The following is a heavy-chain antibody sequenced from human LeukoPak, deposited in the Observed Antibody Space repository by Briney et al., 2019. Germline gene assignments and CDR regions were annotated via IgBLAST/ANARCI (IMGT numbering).Heavy chain of an antibody. CDR3: ARTYYSDSSAYGY. CDR1: GGSFRGYY. CDR2: TNHSGST. D-gene: IGHD3-22*01. J-gene: IGHJ4*02. Sequence: SETLSLTCAVYGGSFRGYYCSWIRQPPGKGLEWIGETNHSGSTYYNPSLKSRVIISVDTSKNQLSLKLSSVTAADTAVYLCARTYYSDSSAYGYWGQGTLVTVSS. V-gene: IGHV4-34*01.